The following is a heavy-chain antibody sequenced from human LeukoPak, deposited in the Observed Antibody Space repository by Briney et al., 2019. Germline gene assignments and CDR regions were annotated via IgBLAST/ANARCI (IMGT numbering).Heavy chain of an antibody. D-gene: IGHD6-13*01. CDR3: ARDRVAEGAYFDY. Sequence: GGSLRLSCAASGFTFSSGSMNWVRQAPGKGLEWISSISSSSSYIHYADSVKGRFTISRDNAKNSMYLQMNSLRAEDTAVYYCARDRVAEGAYFDYCGHGTLVTVSS. V-gene: IGHV3-21*01. CDR1: GFTFSSGS. CDR2: ISSSSSYI. J-gene: IGHJ4*01.